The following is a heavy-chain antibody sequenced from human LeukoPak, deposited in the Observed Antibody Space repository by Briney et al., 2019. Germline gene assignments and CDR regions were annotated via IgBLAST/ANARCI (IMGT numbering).Heavy chain of an antibody. J-gene: IGHJ3*02. Sequence: ASVKVSCKASGGTFSSYYMHWVRQAPGQGLEWMGIINPSGGSTSYAQKFQGRVTMTRDTSTSTVYMELSSLRSEDTAVYYCARDRHIVVVIATEDAFDIWGQGTMVTVSS. D-gene: IGHD2-21*01. CDR2: INPSGGST. CDR3: ARDRHIVVVIATEDAFDI. V-gene: IGHV1-46*03. CDR1: GGTFSSYY.